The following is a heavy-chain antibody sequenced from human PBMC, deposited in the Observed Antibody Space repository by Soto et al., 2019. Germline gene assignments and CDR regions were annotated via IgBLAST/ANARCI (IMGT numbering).Heavy chain of an antibody. CDR2: INPNSGGT. CDR3: ARDLKLMVYASPSPAVY. D-gene: IGHD2-8*01. CDR1: GYTFTGYY. V-gene: IGHV1-2*02. J-gene: IGHJ4*02. Sequence: ASVKVSCKASGYTFTGYYMHWVRQAPGQGLEWMGWINPNSGGTNYAQKFQGRVTMTRDTSISTAYMELSRLRSDDTAVYYCARDLKLMVYASPSPAVYSGPGTLVTVSS.